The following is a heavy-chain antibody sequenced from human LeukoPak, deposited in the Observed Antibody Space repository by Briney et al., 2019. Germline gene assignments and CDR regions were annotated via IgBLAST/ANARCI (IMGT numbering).Heavy chain of an antibody. V-gene: IGHV4-59*01. CDR1: GGSITNYY. J-gene: IGHJ6*03. D-gene: IGHD3-22*01. CDR3: TRGSIAYYYMDV. CDR2: IYSSGST. Sequence: SETLSLTCTVSGGSITNYYWSWIRQPPGKRLEYIGYIYSSGSTNYNPSLKSRVTISVDTSKNQFSLKLSSVTAADTAVYYCTRGSIAYYYMDVWGKGTTVTISS.